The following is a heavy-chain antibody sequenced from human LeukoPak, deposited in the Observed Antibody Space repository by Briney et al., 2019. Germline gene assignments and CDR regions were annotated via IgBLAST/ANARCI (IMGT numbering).Heavy chain of an antibody. D-gene: IGHD6-19*01. V-gene: IGHV3-7*01. CDR2: IKEDGGEA. CDR3: ARTKESMAGTFDY. J-gene: IGHJ4*02. Sequence: PGGSLRLSCAASGFTFSSYWMTWVRQAPGKGLEWVANIKEDGGEAYYVDSVKGRFTVPRDNAKNSLYLQMNSLRAEDTAVYYCARTKESMAGTFDYWGQGTLVTVSS. CDR1: GFTFSSYW.